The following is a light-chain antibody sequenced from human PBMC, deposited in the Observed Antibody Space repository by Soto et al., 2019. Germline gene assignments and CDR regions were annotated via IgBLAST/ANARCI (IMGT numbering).Light chain of an antibody. J-gene: IGKJ2*01. CDR1: QSVLYSSNNKNY. CDR2: WAS. V-gene: IGKV4-1*01. Sequence: DIVMTQSPDSLAVSLGERATINCKSSQSVLYSSNNKNYLAWYQQKPGQPPKLLIYWASTRESGVPDRFSGSGSGTDFTLTISSLQAEDVAVYYCQQYYSSRRTVXQGTKVDIK. CDR3: QQYYSSRRT.